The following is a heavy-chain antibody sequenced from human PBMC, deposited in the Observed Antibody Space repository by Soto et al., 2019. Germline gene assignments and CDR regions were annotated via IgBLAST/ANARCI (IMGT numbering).Heavy chain of an antibody. CDR3: ARDGRVAAPYVFWSGYYTGFSRYYYMNV. V-gene: IGHV1-3*01. D-gene: IGHD3-3*01. CDR1: GYTFTSYA. Sequence: ASVKVSCKASGYTFTSYAMHWVRQAPGQRLEWMGWINAGNGNTKYSQKFQGRVTITRDTSASTAYMELSSLRSEDTAVYYCARDGRVAAPYVFWSGYYTGFSRYYYMNVGGKGPRAT. CDR2: INAGNGNT. J-gene: IGHJ6*03.